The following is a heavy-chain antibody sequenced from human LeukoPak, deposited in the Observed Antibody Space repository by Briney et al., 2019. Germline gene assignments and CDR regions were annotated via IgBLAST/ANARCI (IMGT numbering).Heavy chain of an antibody. V-gene: IGHV1-18*01. CDR2: ISAYNGNT. CDR3: ARTSFFYYDSSGYPDY. D-gene: IGHD3-22*01. CDR1: GYTFSSYG. Sequence: ASVKVSCKASGYTFSSYGICWVRQAPGQGLEWMGWISAYNGNTNYAQKLQGRVTMTTDTSTSTAYMELRSLRSDDTAVYYCARTSFFYYDSSGYPDYWGQGTLVTVSS. J-gene: IGHJ4*02.